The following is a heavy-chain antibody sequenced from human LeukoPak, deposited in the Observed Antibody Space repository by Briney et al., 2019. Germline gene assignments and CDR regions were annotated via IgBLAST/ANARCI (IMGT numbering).Heavy chain of an antibody. J-gene: IGHJ4*02. Sequence: PGGSLRLSCAGSGFIFNNYAMHWVRQPPGKGLEWVSGISWNSGTIDYADSVRGRFTISRDNAKNTLYLQMNSLRAEDTAVYYCARDRFLEWFLDYWGQGTLVTVSS. CDR2: ISWNSGTI. D-gene: IGHD3-3*01. V-gene: IGHV3-9*01. CDR1: GFIFNNYA. CDR3: ARDRFLEWFLDY.